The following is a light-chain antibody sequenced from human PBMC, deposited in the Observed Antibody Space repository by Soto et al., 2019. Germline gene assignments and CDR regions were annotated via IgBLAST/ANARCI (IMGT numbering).Light chain of an antibody. CDR3: TSPTPGSLYV. CDR1: GGDIGAYNY. V-gene: IGLV2-14*01. CDR2: GVT. J-gene: IGLJ1*01. Sequence: QSVLTQPASVSGSLGQSITLSCTGSGGDIGAYNYVSWYQQHPGKAPKLIIYGVTHRPSGVSSRFSASKSAYTASLTISGLQAEDEADYFCTSPTPGSLYVFGSGTKVTVL.